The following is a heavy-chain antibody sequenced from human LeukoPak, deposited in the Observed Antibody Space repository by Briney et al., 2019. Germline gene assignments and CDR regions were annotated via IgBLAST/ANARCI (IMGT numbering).Heavy chain of an antibody. D-gene: IGHD2/OR15-2a*01. CDR2: IKQDGSEK. CDR3: ARDFLFYTMDV. V-gene: IGHV3-7*01. CDR1: GLTFSTYW. J-gene: IGHJ6*02. Sequence: GGSLRLSCAASGLTFSTYWMAWVHQAPGKGLEWVANIKQDGSEKYCSDSVRGRFTISRDNAKNSLYLQMKSLRAEDTAVYYCARDFLFYTMDVWGQGTTVTVSS.